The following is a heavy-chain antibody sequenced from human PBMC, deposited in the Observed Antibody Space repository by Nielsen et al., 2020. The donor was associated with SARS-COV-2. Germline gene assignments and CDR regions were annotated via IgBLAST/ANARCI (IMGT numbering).Heavy chain of an antibody. V-gene: IGHV1-18*01. J-gene: IGHJ4*02. CDR1: GGTFSSYA. D-gene: IGHD3-16*01. CDR3: ATDFAVITFGQGRY. Sequence: ASVKVSCKASGGTFSSYAISWVRQAPGQGLEWMGWISAYNGNTNYAQKLQGRVTMTTDTSTSTAYMELRSLRSEDTAVYYCATDFAVITFGQGRYWGQGTLVTVSS. CDR2: ISAYNGNT.